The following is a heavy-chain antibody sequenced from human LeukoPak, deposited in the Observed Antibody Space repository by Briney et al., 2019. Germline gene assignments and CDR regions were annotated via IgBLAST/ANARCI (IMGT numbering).Heavy chain of an antibody. V-gene: IGHV3-9*01. J-gene: IGHJ6*03. D-gene: IGHD1-14*01. CDR1: GFTFDDYA. CDR2: ISWNSGSI. Sequence: GGSLRLSCAASGFTFDDYAMHWVRQAPGKGLEWVSGISWNSGSIGYADSVKGRFTISRDNAKNSLYLQMNSLRAEDTALYYCAKSQPTDYYCYYMDVWGKGTTVTVSS. CDR3: AKSQPTDYYCYYMDV.